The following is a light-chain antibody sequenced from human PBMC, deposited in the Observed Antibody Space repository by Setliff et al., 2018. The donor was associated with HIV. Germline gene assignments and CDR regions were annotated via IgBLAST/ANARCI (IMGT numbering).Light chain of an antibody. V-gene: IGLV2-14*02. J-gene: IGLJ1*01. CDR1: SSDVGSFSL. CDR3: SSYTRNSTHV. Sequence: QSVLTQPASVSGSPGQSITISCTGTSSDVGSFSLVSWYQHHPDKAPKLILYEVSNRPSGVSNRFSGSKFDNTASLTISGLQPEDETDYYCSSYTRNSTHVFGTGTKSPS. CDR2: EVS.